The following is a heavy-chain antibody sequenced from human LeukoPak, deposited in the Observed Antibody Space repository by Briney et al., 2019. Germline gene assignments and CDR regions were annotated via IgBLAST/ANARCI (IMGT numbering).Heavy chain of an antibody. CDR1: VGTFINYA. V-gene: IGHV1-69*05. CDR2: IIPIFGIA. J-gene: IGHJ6*03. Sequence: VASVNDSCKSSVGTFINYAISWVRQAPGQGLEWTGRIIPIFGIANYAQKFQGRVTTTTDESTSTAYMALSSLRSDDTAVYYCASTRLRRDGYNCPAEDTSYLYYYYMDVWGKGTTVTVSS. D-gene: IGHD5-24*01. CDR3: ASTRLRRDGYNCPAEDTSYLYYYYMDV.